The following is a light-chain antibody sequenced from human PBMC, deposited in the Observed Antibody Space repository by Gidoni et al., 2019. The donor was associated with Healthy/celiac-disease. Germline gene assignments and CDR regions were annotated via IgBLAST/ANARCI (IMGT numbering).Light chain of an antibody. CDR2: DVS. Sequence: QSAPTQPASVSGSPGQSITISCTRTSRDVGGYNYVSWYQQHPGKAPKLMIYDVSNRPSGVSNRFSGSKSGNTASLTISGLQAEDEADYYCSSYTSSSTLVFGGGTKLTVL. V-gene: IGLV2-14*03. J-gene: IGLJ3*02. CDR1: SRDVGGYNY. CDR3: SSYTSSSTLV.